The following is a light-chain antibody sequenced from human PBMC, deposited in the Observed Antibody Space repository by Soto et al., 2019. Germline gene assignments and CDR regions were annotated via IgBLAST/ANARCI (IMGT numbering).Light chain of an antibody. Sequence: EMVLTQSPATLSLSPGERATRSCRASHSVRSYSAWYQQKSGQAPRLLIFDASNRATGIPARFSGSGSGTDFTLTISSLEPEDFAVYYCQQRSNWPPTFGGGTKVEIK. V-gene: IGKV3-11*01. CDR3: QQRSNWPPT. CDR2: DAS. CDR1: HSVRSY. J-gene: IGKJ4*01.